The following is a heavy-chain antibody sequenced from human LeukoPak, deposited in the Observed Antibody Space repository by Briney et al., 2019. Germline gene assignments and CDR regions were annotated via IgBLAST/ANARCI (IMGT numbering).Heavy chain of an antibody. CDR2: IIPILGIA. CDR3: AREGITIFGVVIDYYYYYYMDV. D-gene: IGHD3-3*01. Sequence: SVKVSCEASGGTFSSYAISWVRQAPGQGLEWMGRIIPILGIANYAQKFQGRVTITADKSTSTAYMVLSSLRSEDTAVYYCAREGITIFGVVIDYYYYYYMDVWGKGTTVTVSS. CDR1: GGTFSSYA. J-gene: IGHJ6*03. V-gene: IGHV1-69*04.